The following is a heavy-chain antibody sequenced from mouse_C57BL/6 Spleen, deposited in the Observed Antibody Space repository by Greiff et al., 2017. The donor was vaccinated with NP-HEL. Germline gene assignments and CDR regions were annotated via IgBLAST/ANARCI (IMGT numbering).Heavy chain of an antibody. D-gene: IGHD2-1*01. J-gene: IGHJ3*01. CDR3: ARGEGYGNSFAY. Sequence: VQLQQPGAELVMPGASVKLSCKASGYIFTSFWMHWVKQRPGQGLEWIGEIDPFDGYTNYNQKFKGKSTLTVDKSSSTAYIQLSSLTSKDYAVRYYARGEGYGNSFAYWGQGTLVTVSA. CDR1: GYIFTSFW. V-gene: IGHV1-69*01. CDR2: IDPFDGYT.